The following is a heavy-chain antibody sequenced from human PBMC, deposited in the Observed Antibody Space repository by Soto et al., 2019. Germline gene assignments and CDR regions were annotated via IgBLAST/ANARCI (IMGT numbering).Heavy chain of an antibody. CDR2: IWYDGSNK. D-gene: IGHD3-3*01. J-gene: IGHJ6*02. V-gene: IGHV3-33*01. Sequence: GGSLRLSCAASGFTFSSYGMHWVRQAPGKGLGWVAVIWYDGSNKYYADSVKGRFTISRDNSKNTLYLQMNSLRAEDTAVYYCARDPAPPLRFLEWLLGFGMDVWGQGTTVTV. CDR1: GFTFSSYG. CDR3: ARDPAPPLRFLEWLLGFGMDV.